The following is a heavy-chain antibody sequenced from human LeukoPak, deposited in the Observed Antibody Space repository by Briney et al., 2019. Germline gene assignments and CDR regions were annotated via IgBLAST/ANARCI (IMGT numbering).Heavy chain of an antibody. V-gene: IGHV3-48*03. CDR1: GFTFSSYE. J-gene: IGHJ4*02. CDR2: ISSSGSTI. D-gene: IGHD2-15*01. Sequence: GSLRLSCAASGFTFSSYEMNWVRQAPGKGLEWVSYISSSGSTIYYADSVKGRFTISRDNAKNSLYLQMNSLRAEDTAVYYCARIRPGYYFDYWGQGTLVTVSS. CDR3: ARIRPGYYFDY.